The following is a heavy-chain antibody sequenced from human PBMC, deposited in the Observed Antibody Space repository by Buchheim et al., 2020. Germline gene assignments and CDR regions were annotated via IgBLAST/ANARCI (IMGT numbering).Heavy chain of an antibody. CDR2: ISGSGTNT. CDR3: AKDQDSVFPPFDYYGMDI. J-gene: IGHJ6*02. CDR1: GFTFSSYG. D-gene: IGHD5/OR15-5a*01. V-gene: IGHV3-NL1*01. Sequence: QVQLVESGGGVVQPGTSLRLSCAASGFTFSSYGMHWVRQAPGKGLEWVSSISGSGTNTYYADSVEGRFTISRDSSQNTLYLEMNSLRVEDTAVYYCAKDQDSVFPPFDYYGMDIWGQGTT.